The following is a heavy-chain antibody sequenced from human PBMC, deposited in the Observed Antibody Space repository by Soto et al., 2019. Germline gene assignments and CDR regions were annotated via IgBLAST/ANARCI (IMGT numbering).Heavy chain of an antibody. J-gene: IGHJ4*02. CDR1: GYTFTSYY. CDR3: ARELDYDFWSGRYYFDY. CDR2: INPSGGST. Sequence: ASVKVSCKASGYTFTSYYMHWVRQAPGQGLEWMGIINPSGGSTSYAQKFQGRVTMTRDTSTSIVYMELSSLRSEDTAVYYCARELDYDFWSGRYYFDYWGQGTMVTVSS. D-gene: IGHD3-3*01. V-gene: IGHV1-46*03.